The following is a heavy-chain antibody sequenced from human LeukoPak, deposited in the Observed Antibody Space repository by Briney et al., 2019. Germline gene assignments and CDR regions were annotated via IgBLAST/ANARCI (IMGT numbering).Heavy chain of an antibody. V-gene: IGHV3-23*01. CDR1: GWTFSNYA. CDR3: AQTRLWFGELSTFDF. D-gene: IGHD3-10*01. J-gene: IGHJ4*02. CDR2: ISGSGSST. Sequence: GGSLRLSCAASGWTFSNYAMSWVRQAPGKGLEWVSTISGSGSSTYYTDSMKGRFTISRDNSKNTLYLQMNSLRAEDTAIYYCAQTRLWFGELSTFDFWGQGTLVTVSS.